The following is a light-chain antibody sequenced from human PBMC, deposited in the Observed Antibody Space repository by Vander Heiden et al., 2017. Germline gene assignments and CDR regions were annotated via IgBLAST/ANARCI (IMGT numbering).Light chain of an antibody. Sequence: EIVLTQSPATLSLSPGERATLSCRASQSVSSYLAWYQQKPGQAPRLLIYDASNRATGIPARFSGSGSGTDFTLTISSLEPEDFAVYYCQQRSNWHPGRLTFGGGTKVEIK. J-gene: IGKJ4*01. CDR3: QQRSNWHPGRLT. CDR2: DAS. CDR1: QSVSSY. V-gene: IGKV3-11*01.